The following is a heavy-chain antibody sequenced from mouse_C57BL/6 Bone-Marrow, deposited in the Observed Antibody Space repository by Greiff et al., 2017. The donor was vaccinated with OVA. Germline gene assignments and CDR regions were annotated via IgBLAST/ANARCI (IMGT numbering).Heavy chain of an antibody. CDR3: ARRYYGSSYGEYFDY. Sequence: VKLQESGAELVKPGASVKMSCKASGYTFTTYPLEWMQQNHGKSLEWIGTFLPYNDDTTYNAKFTGKATLTVEKSSSTVYLELSRLTSDDSAVYDGARRYYGSSYGEYFDYWGQGTTLTVSS. CDR1: GYTFTTYP. CDR2: FLPYNDDT. J-gene: IGHJ2*01. V-gene: IGHV1-47*01. D-gene: IGHD1-1*01.